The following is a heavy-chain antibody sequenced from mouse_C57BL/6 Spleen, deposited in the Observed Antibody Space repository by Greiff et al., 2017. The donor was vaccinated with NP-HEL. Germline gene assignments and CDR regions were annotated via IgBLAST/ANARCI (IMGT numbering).Heavy chain of an antibody. D-gene: IGHD1-1*01. CDR3: ARPTTVVDYAMDY. V-gene: IGHV1-66*01. CDR2: IYPGSGNT. Sequence: QVQLQQSGPELVKPGASVKISCKASGYSFTSYYIHWVKQRPGQGLEWIGWIYPGSGNTKYNEKFKGKATLTADTSSSTAYMQLSSLTSEDSAVYYCARPTTVVDYAMDYWGQGTSVTVSS. J-gene: IGHJ4*01. CDR1: GYSFTSYY.